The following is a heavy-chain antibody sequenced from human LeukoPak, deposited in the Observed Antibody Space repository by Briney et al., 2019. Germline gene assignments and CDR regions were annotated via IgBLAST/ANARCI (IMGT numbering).Heavy chain of an antibody. Sequence: SGPGLVKPSETLSLTCTVSGGSISSSSYYWGWIRQPPGKGLEWIGMIYYSGSTYYNPSLKSRDTISVDTSKNQFSLKLSSVTAADTAVYYCARGPRLPGSSSWYVLSYWGQGTLVTVSS. CDR2: IYYSGST. J-gene: IGHJ4*02. CDR3: ARGPRLPGSSSWYVLSY. V-gene: IGHV4-39*01. D-gene: IGHD6-13*01. CDR1: GGSISSSSYY.